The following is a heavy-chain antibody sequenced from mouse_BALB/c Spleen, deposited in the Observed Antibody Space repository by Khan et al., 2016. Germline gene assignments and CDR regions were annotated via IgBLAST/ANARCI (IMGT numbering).Heavy chain of an antibody. CDR1: GYSITSDYA. CDR2: LSYSGST. D-gene: IGHD2-1*01. CDR3: AKDYGNYYAMDY. J-gene: IGHJ4*01. V-gene: IGHV3-2*02. Sequence: EVQLQESGPGLVKPSQSLSLTCTVTGYSITSDYAWNWIRQFPGNKLEWMGYLSYSGSTSYNPSLKSRISITRDTSKNQFFLQLNSVTTEDTATYYSAKDYGNYYAMDYWGQGTSVTVSS.